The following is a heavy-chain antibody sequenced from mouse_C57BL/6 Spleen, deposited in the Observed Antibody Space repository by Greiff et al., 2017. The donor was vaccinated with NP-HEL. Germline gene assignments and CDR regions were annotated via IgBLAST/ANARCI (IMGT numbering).Heavy chain of an antibody. D-gene: IGHD2-13*01. V-gene: IGHV2-5*01. Sequence: VQLKESGPGLVQPSQTLSITCTVSGFSLTSYGVHWVRQCPGKGLEWLGVIWSGGSTDYNAAFMSRLGITKDNSKSQVFFKMNSLQADDTARYYCAKSPWGEWYFDVWGTGTTVTVSS. CDR2: IWSGGST. CDR1: GFSLTSYG. CDR3: AKSPWGEWYFDV. J-gene: IGHJ1*03.